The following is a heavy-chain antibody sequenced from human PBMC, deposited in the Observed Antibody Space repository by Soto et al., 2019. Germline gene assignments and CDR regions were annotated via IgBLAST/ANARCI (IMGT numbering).Heavy chain of an antibody. CDR1: GGTFSNYA. V-gene: IGHV1-69*06. J-gene: IGHJ6*02. CDR3: AKKGEFWVRGLDV. CDR2: IIPMYGTP. D-gene: IGHD3-3*01. Sequence: ASVKVSCKASGGTFSNYAISWVRQAPGQGPEWMGGIIPMYGTPNNAQKFQGRVTITADKSTNTVYMELNSLRSEDTAVYYCAKKGEFWVRGLDVWGQGTTVPVSS.